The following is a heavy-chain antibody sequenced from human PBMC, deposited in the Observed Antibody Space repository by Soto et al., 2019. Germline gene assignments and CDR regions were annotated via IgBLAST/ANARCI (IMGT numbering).Heavy chain of an antibody. CDR3: ARPRTPYAYCSSTSCDHEDTRFDP. V-gene: IGHV1-69*02. D-gene: IGHD2-2*01. CDR2: IIPILGIA. CDR1: GGTFSSYT. J-gene: IGHJ5*02. Sequence: GASVKVSCKASGGTFSSYTISWVRQAPGQGLEWMGRIIPILGIANYAQKFQGRVTITADKSTSTAYMELSSLRSEDTAVYYCARPRTPYAYCSSTSCDHEDTRFDPWGQGTLVTVSS.